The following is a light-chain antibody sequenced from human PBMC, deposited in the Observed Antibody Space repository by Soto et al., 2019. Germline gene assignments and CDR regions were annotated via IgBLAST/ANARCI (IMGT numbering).Light chain of an antibody. V-gene: IGKV3-15*01. Sequence: EIVMTQSPATLSVSPGERATLSCRASQSVSSNLAWYQQKPGQAPRLLIYGASTRATGIPARFSGSGSGTEFTLTLSSLQSEDFAFYYCQPYNNWPLTFGGGTKVDIK. J-gene: IGKJ4*01. CDR1: QSVSSN. CDR2: GAS. CDR3: QPYNNWPLT.